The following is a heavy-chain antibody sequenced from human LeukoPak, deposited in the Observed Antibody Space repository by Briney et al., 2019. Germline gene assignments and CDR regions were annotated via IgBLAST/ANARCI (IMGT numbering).Heavy chain of an antibody. CDR1: GGSITSPDYY. CDR3: NRVKVNWFDP. V-gene: IGHV4-30-4*08. Sequence: PSPSHSLMYPVSGGSITSPDYYSSWIHQPPGKGLELFVYIYYSGSTYYNPSLKRRVTISVDTSKNQFSLKLTPMTAADTAVYYCNRVKVNWFDPWGQGTLVTVSS. J-gene: IGHJ5*02. CDR2: IYYSGST.